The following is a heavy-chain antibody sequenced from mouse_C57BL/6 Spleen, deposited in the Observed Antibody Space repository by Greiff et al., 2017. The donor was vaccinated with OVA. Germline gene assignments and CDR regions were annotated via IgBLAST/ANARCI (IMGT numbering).Heavy chain of an antibody. CDR1: GFTFSDYY. V-gene: IGHV5-16*01. CDR2: INYDGSST. J-gene: IGHJ2*01. CDR3: ARKYYGSSPFDY. D-gene: IGHD1-1*01. Sequence: EVMLVESEGGLVQPGSSMKLSCTASGFTFSDYYMAWVRQVPEKGLEWVANINYDGSSTYYLDSLKSRFIISRDNAKNILYLQMSSLKSEDTATYYCARKYYGSSPFDYWGQGTTLTVSS.